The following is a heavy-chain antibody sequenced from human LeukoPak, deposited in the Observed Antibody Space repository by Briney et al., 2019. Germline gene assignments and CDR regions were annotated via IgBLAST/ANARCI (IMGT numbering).Heavy chain of an antibody. V-gene: IGHV3-21*01. CDR2: ISSSSSYI. J-gene: IGHJ4*02. CDR1: GFTFSTYS. CDR3: ARDQLEGSWNAVDY. Sequence: GGSLRLSCAASGFTFSTYSMNWVRQAPGKGLEWVSSISSSSSYIYYADSVKGRFTISRDNAKKSLFPQMNSLRAEDTAVYYCARDQLEGSWNAVDYWGQGTLVTVSS. D-gene: IGHD1-1*01.